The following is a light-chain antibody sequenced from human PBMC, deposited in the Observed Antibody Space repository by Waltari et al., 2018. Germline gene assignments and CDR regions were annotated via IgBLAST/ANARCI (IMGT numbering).Light chain of an antibody. CDR2: EGS. Sequence: QSALTQPASVSGSPGQSITISCTGTSSYVGSYNLVSWYQQHPGKAPKLMIYEGSKRPSGVSNRFSGSKSGNTASLTISGLQAEDEADYYCCSYAASSVRVFGGGTKLTVL. V-gene: IGLV2-23*01. CDR1: SSYVGSYNL. CDR3: CSYAASSVRV. J-gene: IGLJ3*02.